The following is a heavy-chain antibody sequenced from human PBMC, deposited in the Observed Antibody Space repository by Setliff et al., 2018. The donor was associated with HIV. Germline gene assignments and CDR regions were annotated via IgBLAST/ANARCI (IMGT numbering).Heavy chain of an antibody. D-gene: IGHD3-9*01. V-gene: IGHV4-34*01. CDR2: INHRGST. J-gene: IGHJ4*01. Sequence: PSETLSLTCAVYGGSFSGYFWSWIRQSPGEGLNWLGEINHRGSTNYNPSMQSRVSISIDRSKNQFSLNLTSVTAADTAVYYCARGRDNLLTGYYVSFDAWGHGSLVTVSS. CDR1: GGSFSGYF. CDR3: ARGRDNLLTGYYVSFDA.